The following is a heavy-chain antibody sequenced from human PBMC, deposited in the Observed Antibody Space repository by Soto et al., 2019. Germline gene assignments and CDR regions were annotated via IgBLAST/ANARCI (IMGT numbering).Heavy chain of an antibody. J-gene: IGHJ4*02. CDR2: NT. CDR3: ARGGPHIYGGSWNDYFDY. Sequence: QVQLVQSGAEVKEPGASVKISCKTSGYTFANYGVTWVRQAPGQGLEWVGCNTDYAQKFQDPVTMTRDTSTSTAYLELRSLKSDATAVYYCARGGPHIYGGSWNDYFDYWGQGTLVTVSS. CDR1: GYTFANYG. V-gene: IGHV1-18*01. D-gene: IGHD1-1*01.